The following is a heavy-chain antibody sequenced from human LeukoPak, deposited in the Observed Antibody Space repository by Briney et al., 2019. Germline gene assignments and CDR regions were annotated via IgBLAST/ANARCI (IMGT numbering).Heavy chain of an antibody. V-gene: IGHV4-59*12. CDR3: ARERYCSGGSCFPPFDY. CDR2: IYYSGRT. D-gene: IGHD2-15*01. Sequence: GSLRLSCAASGFTFSNYGLSWIRQPPGKGLEWIGYIYYSGRTRYNLSLKSPVTISVDTSKNQFSLRLSSVTAADTAVYYCARERYCSGGSCFPPFDYWGRGTLVTVSS. CDR1: GFTFSNYG. J-gene: IGHJ4*02.